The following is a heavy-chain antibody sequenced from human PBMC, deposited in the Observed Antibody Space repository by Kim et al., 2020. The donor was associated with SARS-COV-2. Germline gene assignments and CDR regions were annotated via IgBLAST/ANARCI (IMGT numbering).Heavy chain of an antibody. CDR3: ARDRRGYCSGCSRSG. D-gene: IGHD2-15*01. J-gene: IGHJ1*01. V-gene: IGHV3-66*01. Sequence: GGSLRLSCAASGFTVSSNYMSWVRQAPGKGLEWVSVIYSGGSTYYADSVKGRFTISRDNSKNTLYLQMNSLSAEDTAVYYCARDRRGYCSGCSRSGWGQG. CDR1: GFTVSSNY. CDR2: IYSGGST.